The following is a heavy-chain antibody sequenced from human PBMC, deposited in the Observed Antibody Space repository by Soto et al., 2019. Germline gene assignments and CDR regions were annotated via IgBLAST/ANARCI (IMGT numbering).Heavy chain of an antibody. J-gene: IGHJ3*02. V-gene: IGHV1-69*06. CDR3: ARSHIAAAGHDAFDI. CDR2: IIPIFGTA. Sequence: SVKVSCKASGGTFSSYAISWVRQAPGQGLEWMGGIIPIFGTANYAQKFQGRVTITADKSTSTAYMELSSLSSEDTAVYYCARSHIAAAGHDAFDIWGQGTMVTVSS. CDR1: GGTFSSYA. D-gene: IGHD6-13*01.